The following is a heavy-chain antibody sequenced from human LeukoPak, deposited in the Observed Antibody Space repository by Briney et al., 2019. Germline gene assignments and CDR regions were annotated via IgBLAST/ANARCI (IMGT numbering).Heavy chain of an antibody. D-gene: IGHD6-19*01. CDR2: IWYDGSNK. V-gene: IGHV3-33*01. J-gene: IGHJ4*02. Sequence: GGSLRLSCAASGFTFGSYGTHWVRQAPGKGLEWVAVIWYDGSNKYYADSVKGRFTISRDNSQNTLYLQMNSLRAEDTAVYYCARDLGSGWMEGYFDYWGQGTLVTVSS. CDR3: ARDLGSGWMEGYFDY. CDR1: GFTFGSYG.